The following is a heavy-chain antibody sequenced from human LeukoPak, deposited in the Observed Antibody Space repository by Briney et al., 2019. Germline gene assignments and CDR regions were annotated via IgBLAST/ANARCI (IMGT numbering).Heavy chain of an antibody. CDR3: ARETYDSSGYLIDY. D-gene: IGHD3-22*01. CDR2: IYYSGST. Sequence: SETLSFTCTVSGGSISSYYWSWIRQPPGKGLEWIGYIYYSGSTNYNPSLKSRVTISVDTSKNQFSLKLSSVTAADTAVYYCARETYDSSGYLIDYWGQGTLVTVSS. CDR1: GGSISSYY. J-gene: IGHJ4*02. V-gene: IGHV4-59*01.